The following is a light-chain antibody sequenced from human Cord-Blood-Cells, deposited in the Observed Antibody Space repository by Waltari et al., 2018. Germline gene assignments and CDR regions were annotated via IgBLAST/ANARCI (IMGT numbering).Light chain of an antibody. CDR1: SSNIGAGYD. Sequence: QSVLTQPPSVSGAPGQRVTIPCTGSSSNIGAGYDVHWYQQLPGTAPKLLIYGNSNRPSGVPDRLPGSESGTSASLAITGLQAEDEADYYCQSYDSGLSGSVFGGGTKLTVL. CDR2: GNS. CDR3: QSYDSGLSGSV. J-gene: IGLJ3*02. V-gene: IGLV1-40*01.